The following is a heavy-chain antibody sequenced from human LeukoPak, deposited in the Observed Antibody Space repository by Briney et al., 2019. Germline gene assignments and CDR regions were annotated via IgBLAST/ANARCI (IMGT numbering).Heavy chain of an antibody. CDR3: ARVGANY. D-gene: IGHD1-26*01. CDR1: GGSFSGYY. J-gene: IGHJ4*02. V-gene: IGHV4-34*01. Sequence: SETLSLTCAVYGGSFSGYYWSWIRQPPGKGLEWIGEINHSGSTNYNPSLKSRVTISVDTSKDQFSLKLSSVTAADTAVYYCARVGANYWGQGTLVTVSS. CDR2: INHSGST.